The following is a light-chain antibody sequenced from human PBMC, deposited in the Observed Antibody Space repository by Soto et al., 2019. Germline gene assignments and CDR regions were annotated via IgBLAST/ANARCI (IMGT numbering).Light chain of an antibody. Sequence: DIVLSQSPGTLALSPGERAPLSCRASQSVSSSYLAWYHQKPGQAPRLLIYGASSRATGIPDRFSGSGSGTDFTLTISSLEPEDFAVYYCQQRSNWPWTFGQGT. CDR3: QQRSNWPWT. CDR2: GAS. J-gene: IGKJ1*01. V-gene: IGKV3D-20*02. CDR1: QSVSSSY.